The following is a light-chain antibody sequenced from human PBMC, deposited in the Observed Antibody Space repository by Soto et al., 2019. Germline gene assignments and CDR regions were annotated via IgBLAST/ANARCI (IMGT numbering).Light chain of an antibody. J-gene: IGKJ1*01. CDR3: QQYQTYSRT. V-gene: IGKV1-5*01. CDR1: QSINTW. CDR2: DGA. Sequence: DIQMTQSPSTVSASVGDRITITCRASQSINTWLAWYRQRPGEAPQLLIYDGATLARGVPSRFSGSRSGTDFTLSISRLQPDDFATFYCQQYQTYSRTFGQGTKVEVK.